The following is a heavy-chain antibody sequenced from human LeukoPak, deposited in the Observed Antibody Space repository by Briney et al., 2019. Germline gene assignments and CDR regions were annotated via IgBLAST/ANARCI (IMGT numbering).Heavy chain of an antibody. J-gene: IGHJ6*03. D-gene: IGHD3-9*01. V-gene: IGHV4-34*01. CDR1: GGSFSGYY. CDR2: ISHSGST. CDR3: ARLGGGGYFDWLSLTGYYYYMDV. Sequence: SETLSLTCAVYGGSFSGYYWSWIRQPPGKELEWIGEISHSGSTNYNPSLKSRVTISVDTSKNQFSLKLSSVTAADTAVYYCARLGGGGYFDWLSLTGYYYYMDVWGKGTTVTVSS.